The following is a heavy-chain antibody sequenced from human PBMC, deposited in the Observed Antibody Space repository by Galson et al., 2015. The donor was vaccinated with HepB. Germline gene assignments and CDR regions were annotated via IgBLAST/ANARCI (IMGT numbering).Heavy chain of an antibody. CDR1: GFTFSSYS. Sequence: SLRLSCAASGFTFSSYSMNWVRQAPGKGLEWVSYISSSSSTIYYADSVKGRFTISRDNAKNSLYLQMNSLRAEDTAVYYCAREGWCSSTSCYSPFDYWGQGTLVTVSS. CDR3: AREGWCSSTSCYSPFDY. CDR2: ISSSSSTI. D-gene: IGHD2-2*02. V-gene: IGHV3-48*01. J-gene: IGHJ4*02.